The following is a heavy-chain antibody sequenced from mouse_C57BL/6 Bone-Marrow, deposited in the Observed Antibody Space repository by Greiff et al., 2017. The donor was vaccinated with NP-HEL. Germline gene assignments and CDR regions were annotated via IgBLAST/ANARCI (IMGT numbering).Heavy chain of an antibody. CDR3: ARPVYYGSSYASLAY. J-gene: IGHJ3*01. Sequence: EVQLVESGGGLVKPGGSLKLSCAASGFTFSDYGMHWVRQAPEKGLEWVAYISSGSSTIYYADTVKGRFTISRDNAKNTLFLQMTSLRSEDTAMYYCARPVYYGSSYASLAYWGQGTLVTVSA. D-gene: IGHD1-1*01. CDR1: GFTFSDYG. V-gene: IGHV5-17*01. CDR2: ISSGSSTI.